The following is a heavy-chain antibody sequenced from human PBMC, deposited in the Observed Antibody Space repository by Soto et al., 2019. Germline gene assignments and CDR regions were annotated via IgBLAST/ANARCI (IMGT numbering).Heavy chain of an antibody. J-gene: IGHJ4*02. CDR1: GYSFTSYW. D-gene: IGHD3-9*01. V-gene: IGHV5-51*01. CDR2: IYPGDSDT. Sequence: PGESLKISCRGSGYSFTSYWIGWVRQMPGKGLEWVGMIYPGDSDTRYSPSFQGQVTISADQSLSPAYLQWSRLKASEPAMYYFANLVAGSSYFDYWGQGTLVTVSS. CDR3: ANLVAGSSYFDY.